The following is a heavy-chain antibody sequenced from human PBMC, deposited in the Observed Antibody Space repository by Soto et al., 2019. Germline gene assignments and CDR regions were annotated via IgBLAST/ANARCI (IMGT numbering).Heavy chain of an antibody. Sequence: QVQLQESGPGLVKPSQTLSLTCTVSGGSISSGDYYWSWIRQPPGKGLEWIGYIYYSGSTYYNPSLKSRVTISVDTSKNQFSLKLSSVTAADTAVYYCARKGASYGGNSYYYDGMDVWGQGTTVTVSS. J-gene: IGHJ6*02. CDR2: IYYSGST. D-gene: IGHD2-21*02. V-gene: IGHV4-30-4*01. CDR3: ARKGASYGGNSYYYDGMDV. CDR1: GGSISSGDYY.